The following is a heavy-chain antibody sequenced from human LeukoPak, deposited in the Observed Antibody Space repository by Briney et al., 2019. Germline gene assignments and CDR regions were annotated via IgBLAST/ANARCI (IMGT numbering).Heavy chain of an antibody. V-gene: IGHV4-4*02. D-gene: IGHD3-3*01. CDR2: IYHSGST. CDR1: GGSISRSNW. Sequence: SGTLSLTCAVSGGSISRSNWWGWVRQPPGKGLEWIEEIYHSGSTNYNPSLKSRVTISVDKSKNQFSLKLSSVTAADTAVYYCAREDYDDSGAWYFDLWGRGTLVTVSS. J-gene: IGHJ2*01. CDR3: AREDYDDSGAWYFDL.